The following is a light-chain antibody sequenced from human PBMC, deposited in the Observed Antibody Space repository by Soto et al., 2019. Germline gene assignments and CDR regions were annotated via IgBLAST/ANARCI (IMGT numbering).Light chain of an antibody. Sequence: EIVLTQSAAALSLSPGERATLSCRASQSVSSYLAWYQQKPGQAPRLLIYDASNRATGIPARFSGSGSGTDFTLTINRLEPEDFAVYYCQEHGSSLTWTFGQGTKVDIK. CDR1: QSVSSY. V-gene: IGKV3-11*01. CDR2: DAS. CDR3: QEHGSSLTWT. J-gene: IGKJ1*01.